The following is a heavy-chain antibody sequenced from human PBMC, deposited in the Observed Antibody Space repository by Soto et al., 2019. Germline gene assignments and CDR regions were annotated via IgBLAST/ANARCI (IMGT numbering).Heavy chain of an antibody. CDR2: INPNSGGA. V-gene: IGHV1-2*02. Sequence: QVHLVQSGAEVKKPGASVRVSCKASGYSFTFYYLQWARQAPGQGLEWMGKINPNSGGADYAEKFHGRVTMTRDTSINAAYMELSSLRSDDTAVYYCATGPRLGYFDWTYDYWGQGTLVTVSS. J-gene: IGHJ4*02. D-gene: IGHD3-9*01. CDR3: ATGPRLGYFDWTYDY. CDR1: GYSFTFYY.